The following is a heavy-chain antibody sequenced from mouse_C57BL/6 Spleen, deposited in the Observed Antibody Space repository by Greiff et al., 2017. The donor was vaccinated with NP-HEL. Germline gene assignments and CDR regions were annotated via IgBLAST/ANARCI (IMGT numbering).Heavy chain of an antibody. J-gene: IGHJ2*01. Sequence: EVKLQESGGGLVQPGGSMKLSCAASGFTFSDAWMDWVRQSPEKGLEWVAEIRNEANNHATSYAEPVKGRFTISRADSKSSVYLQMNSLRAEDTGMYYCTVYDGSYKDYWGRGPTPPAPS. CDR3: TVYDGSYKDY. V-gene: IGHV6-6*01. CDR1: GFTFSDAW. D-gene: IGHD2-3*01. CDR2: IRNEANNHAT.